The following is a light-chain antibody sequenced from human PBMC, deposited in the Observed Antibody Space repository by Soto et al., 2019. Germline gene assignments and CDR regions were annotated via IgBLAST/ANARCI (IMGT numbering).Light chain of an antibody. Sequence: EIVMTQSPVPLSVSPGERSTLSCRASQSVSSSLAWYQQKPGQAPRLLIYAASTRATGIPARFSGSGSGTEFTLTISSLQSEDFAVYYCQQYNNWWTFGQGTKVDI. CDR1: QSVSSS. V-gene: IGKV3-15*01. J-gene: IGKJ1*01. CDR3: QQYNNWWT. CDR2: AAS.